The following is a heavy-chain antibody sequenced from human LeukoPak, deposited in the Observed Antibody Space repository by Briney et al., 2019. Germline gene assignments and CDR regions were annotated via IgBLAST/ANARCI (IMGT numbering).Heavy chain of an antibody. D-gene: IGHD1-26*01. J-gene: IGHJ6*03. CDR2: FDPEHDET. Sequence: ASVKVSCKVSGYILTELSMHWVRQAPGKGLEWMGTFDPEHDETIYAQKFQGRVTMTEDTFTGTASMELSSLRSEDRAVYYRATRRGPNRMYYYMDVWGEGTTVTVSS. CDR3: ATRRGPNRMYYYMDV. V-gene: IGHV1-24*01. CDR1: GYILTELS.